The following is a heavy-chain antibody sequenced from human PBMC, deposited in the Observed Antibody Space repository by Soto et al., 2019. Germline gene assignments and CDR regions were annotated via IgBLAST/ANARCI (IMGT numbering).Heavy chain of an antibody. CDR1: GGTSSTYT. CDR2: IIPISGTT. J-gene: IGHJ4*02. D-gene: IGHD3-16*01. V-gene: IGHV1-69*01. CDR3: ARVYSIYLYDLDS. Sequence: VLLVQSGAEVKKPGSSVKVSCKASGGTSSTYTFSWVRQAPGQGLEWMGGIIPISGTTDYAHKFQDRVTMTADEASRTVYMELSSLSSEDTGVYYCARVYSIYLYDLDSWGQGTPVTVSS.